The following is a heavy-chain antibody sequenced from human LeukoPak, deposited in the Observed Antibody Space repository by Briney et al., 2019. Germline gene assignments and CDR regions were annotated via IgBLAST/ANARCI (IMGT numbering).Heavy chain of an antibody. CDR2: INHSGST. J-gene: IGHJ4*02. D-gene: IGHD1-26*01. Sequence: SETLSLTCAVYGVSFSGYYWSWIRQPPGKGLEWIGEINHSGSTNYNPSLKSRVTISVDTSKNQFSLKLSSVTAADTAVYYCARVGPWELLSRWLAKGTAYYFDYWGQGTLVTVSS. CDR1: GVSFSGYY. CDR3: ARVGPWELLSRWLAKGTAYYFDY. V-gene: IGHV4-34*01.